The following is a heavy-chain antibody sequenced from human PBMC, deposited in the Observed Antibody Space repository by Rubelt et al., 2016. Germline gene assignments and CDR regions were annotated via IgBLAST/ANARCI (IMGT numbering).Heavy chain of an antibody. V-gene: IGHV3-33*06. J-gene: IGHJ4*02. CDR3: AKGPLRVFAIYLSD. D-gene: IGHD2-8*01. Sequence: VAVIWHDGSNKYYEDSVKGRFTISRDNSKNTLYLQMNSLRPEDTALYYCAKGPLRVFAIYLSDCGQGALVTVSS. CDR2: IWHDGSNK.